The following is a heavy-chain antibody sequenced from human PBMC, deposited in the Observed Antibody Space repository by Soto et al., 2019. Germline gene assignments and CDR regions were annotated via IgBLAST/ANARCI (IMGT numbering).Heavy chain of an antibody. CDR1: GFTFSTYW. J-gene: IGHJ4*02. CDR3: ARGAVATPLDY. D-gene: IGHD5-12*01. V-gene: IGHV3-74*03. CDR2: INSDGRST. Sequence: GESLKISCAASGFTFSTYWMHWVRQVPGKGLVWVSRINSDGRSTTYADSVKGRFTISRDNAKNTLYLQMNSLRVEDTAVYYCARGAVATPLDYWGQGVLVTVSS.